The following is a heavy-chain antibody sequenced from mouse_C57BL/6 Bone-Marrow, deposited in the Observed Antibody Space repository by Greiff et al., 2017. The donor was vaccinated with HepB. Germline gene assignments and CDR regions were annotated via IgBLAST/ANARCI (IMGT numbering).Heavy chain of an antibody. D-gene: IGHD1-1*01. V-gene: IGHV1-9*01. CDR3: AREGYYYGSSTGFAY. J-gene: IGHJ3*01. CDR1: GYTFTGYW. CDR2: ILPGSGST. Sequence: QVQLKQSGAELMKPGASVKLSCKATGYTFTGYWIEWVKQRPGHGLEWIGDILPGSGSTNYNEKFKGKATFTADTSSNTAYMQLRSLTTEDSAIYYCAREGYYYGSSTGFAYWGQGTLVTVSA.